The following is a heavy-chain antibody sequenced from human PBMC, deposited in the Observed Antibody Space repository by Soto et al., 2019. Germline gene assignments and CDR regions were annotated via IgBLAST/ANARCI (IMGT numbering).Heavy chain of an antibody. Sequence: GGSLRLSCAASGFTLSSYAMSWVRQAPGKGLEWVSAISGSGGSTYYADSVKGRFTISRDNSKNTLYLQMNSLRAEDTAVYYCAKDQGSGSSWYKGSNYWFDPWGQGTLVTVSS. V-gene: IGHV3-23*01. CDR1: GFTLSSYA. D-gene: IGHD6-13*01. J-gene: IGHJ5*02. CDR3: AKDQGSGSSWYKGSNYWFDP. CDR2: ISGSGGST.